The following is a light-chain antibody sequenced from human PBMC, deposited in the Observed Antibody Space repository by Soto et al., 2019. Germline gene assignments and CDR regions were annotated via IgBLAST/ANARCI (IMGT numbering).Light chain of an antibody. Sequence: QSVLTQPPSVSGAPGQRVTISCTGSNFNIGSNYHVNWYQQLPGTAPKLLIYGNNNRPSGVPDRFSASKSGTSASLAITGLQAEDEADYYCQSYDSSLSGVVFGGGTQLTVL. J-gene: IGLJ2*01. CDR1: NFNIGSNYH. CDR2: GNN. CDR3: QSYDSSLSGVV. V-gene: IGLV1-40*01.